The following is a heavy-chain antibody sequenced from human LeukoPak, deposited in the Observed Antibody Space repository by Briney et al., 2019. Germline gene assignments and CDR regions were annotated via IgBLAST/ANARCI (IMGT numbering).Heavy chain of an antibody. Sequence: QPGGSLRLSCAASGFTFSKYWMSWVRQAPGKGLEWVANIRQDGSDIYYVDSVKGRFTISRDNAKNLLYLQMNSLRADDTAVYYCVRDTFGASDSWGQGSLVSVSS. CDR3: VRDTFGASDS. D-gene: IGHD4/OR15-4a*01. CDR1: GFTFSKYW. V-gene: IGHV3-7*01. J-gene: IGHJ4*02. CDR2: IRQDGSDI.